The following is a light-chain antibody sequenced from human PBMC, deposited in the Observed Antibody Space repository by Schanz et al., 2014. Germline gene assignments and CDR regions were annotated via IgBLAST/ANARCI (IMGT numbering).Light chain of an antibody. V-gene: IGLV2-11*01. CDR1: NSDVGGYNY. J-gene: IGLJ3*02. Sequence: QSALTQPRSVSGSPGQSVTISCTGTNSDVGGYNYVSWYQQHPGKAPKLMIYEVSKRPSGVPDRFSGSKSGNTASLTISGLQAEDEADYYCSSFTTTDTWVFGGGTKVTVL. CDR2: EVS. CDR3: SSFTTTDTWV.